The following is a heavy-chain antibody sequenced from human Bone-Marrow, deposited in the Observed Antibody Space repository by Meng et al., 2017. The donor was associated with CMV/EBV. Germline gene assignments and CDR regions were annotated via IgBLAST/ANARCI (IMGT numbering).Heavy chain of an antibody. J-gene: IGHJ4*02. CDR2: IYWNDDK. CDR1: GFSLSTSGVG. D-gene: IGHD5-24*01. Sequence: SGPTLVKPTQTLTLTCTFSGFSLSTSGVGVGWIRQPPGKALEWLALIYWNDDKRYSPSLKSRLTITKDTSKNQVVLTMTNMDPVDTATYYCAHGILGYTLDYWGQGTLVTFSS. CDR3: AHGILGYTLDY. V-gene: IGHV2-5*01.